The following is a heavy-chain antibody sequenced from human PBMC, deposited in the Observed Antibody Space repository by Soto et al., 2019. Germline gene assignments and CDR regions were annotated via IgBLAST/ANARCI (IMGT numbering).Heavy chain of an antibody. D-gene: IGHD6-13*01. V-gene: IGHV3-21*01. CDR3: ARAGQQLGKFDY. CDR1: GFTFSSYS. Sequence: GGSLRLSCAASGFTFSSYSMNWVRQAPGKGLEWVSSISSSSSYIYYADSVKGRFTISRDNAKNSLYLQMNSLRAEDTAVYYCARAGQQLGKFDYWGQGTLVTVSS. J-gene: IGHJ4*02. CDR2: ISSSSSYI.